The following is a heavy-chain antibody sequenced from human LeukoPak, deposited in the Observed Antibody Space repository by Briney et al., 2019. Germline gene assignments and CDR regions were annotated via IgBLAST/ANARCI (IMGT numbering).Heavy chain of an antibody. CDR1: GFTFSSYA. D-gene: IGHD2-2*02. CDR2: ISGSGGST. CDR3: AKDFVVVPAAIRASYHYYYGMDV. Sequence: PGASLRLSCAASGFTFSSYAMSWVRQAPGKGLEWVSAISGSGGSTYYADSVKGRFTISRDNSKNTLYLQMNSLRAEDTAVYYCAKDFVVVPAAIRASYHYYYGMDVWGQGTTVTVSS. J-gene: IGHJ6*02. V-gene: IGHV3-23*01.